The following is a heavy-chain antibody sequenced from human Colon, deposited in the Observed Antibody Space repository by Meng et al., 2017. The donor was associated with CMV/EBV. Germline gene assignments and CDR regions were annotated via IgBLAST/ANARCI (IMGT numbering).Heavy chain of an antibody. CDR2: INPNNGDT. J-gene: IGHJ5*02. CDR1: GYTFIDYY. Sequence: ASVKVSCKASGYTFIDYYVNWVRQAPGQGLEWMGWINPNNGDTKYAQNYQGRVTMTGDTSIGTVYMELTRLTSDDTAVYYCARDRVASGTASDHWGQGTLVTVSS. V-gene: IGHV1-2*02. CDR3: ARDRVASGTASDH. D-gene: IGHD3-10*01.